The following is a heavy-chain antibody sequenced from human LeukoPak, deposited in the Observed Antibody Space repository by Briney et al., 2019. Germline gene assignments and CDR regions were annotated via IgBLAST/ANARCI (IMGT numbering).Heavy chain of an antibody. D-gene: IGHD3-22*01. J-gene: IGHJ4*02. CDR1: GGSFSGYY. Sequence: SETLSLTCAVYGGSFSGYYWSWIRQPPGRGLKWIGEINHSGSTNYNPSLKSRVTISVDTSKNQFSLKLSSVTAADTAVYYCAREGPYYYDSSGSGGSYFDYWGQGTLVTVSS. V-gene: IGHV4-34*01. CDR2: INHSGST. CDR3: AREGPYYYDSSGSGGSYFDY.